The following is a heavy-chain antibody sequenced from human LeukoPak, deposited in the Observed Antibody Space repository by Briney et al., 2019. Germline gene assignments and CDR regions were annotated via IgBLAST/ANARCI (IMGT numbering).Heavy chain of an antibody. V-gene: IGHV3-49*03. D-gene: IGHD6-6*01. CDR2: IRSKAYGGTT. CDR3: TRMEGGYSSPSVGFDY. Sequence: GGSLRLSCTTSGFTFGDCAMSWFRQAPGKGLEWVGFIRSKAYGGTTEYAASVKGRFTISRDDSKSIAYLQMNSLKTEDTAVYYCTRMEGGYSSPSVGFDYWGQGTLVTVSS. CDR1: GFTFGDCA. J-gene: IGHJ4*02.